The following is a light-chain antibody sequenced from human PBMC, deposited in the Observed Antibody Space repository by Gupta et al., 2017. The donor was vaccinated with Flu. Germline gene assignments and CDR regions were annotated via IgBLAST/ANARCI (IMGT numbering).Light chain of an antibody. CDR1: TSNIGAGYD. CDR2: DNN. CDR3: QSYDSSLSGSV. V-gene: IGLV1-40*01. J-gene: IGLJ2*01. Sequence: QSVLTQPPSVSGAPGQRVTTSCTGSTSNIGAGYDVHWYQQLPGTAPKLLIYDNNNRPSGVPDRFSGYKSGTSASLAITGLQAEDEADYYCQSYDSSLSGSVFGGGTKLTVL.